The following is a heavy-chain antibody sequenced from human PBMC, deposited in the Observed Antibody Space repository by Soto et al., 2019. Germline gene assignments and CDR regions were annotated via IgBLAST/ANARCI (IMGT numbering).Heavy chain of an antibody. V-gene: IGHV4-30-4*01. CDR3: ARIGALDY. CDR1: GGSISSGDYY. J-gene: IGHJ4*01. Sequence: QVQLQESGPGLVKPSQTLSLTCTVSGGSISSGDYYWSWIRQPPGKGLEWIGYILYSGTTNYNPSLESRLTISVDTSKNPFSLKLTSVTAADTAVYYCARIGALDYWGRGTLVTVSS. D-gene: IGHD2-15*01. CDR2: ILYSGTT.